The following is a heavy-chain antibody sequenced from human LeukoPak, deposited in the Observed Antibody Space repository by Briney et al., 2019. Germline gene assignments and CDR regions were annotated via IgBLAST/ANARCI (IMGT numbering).Heavy chain of an antibody. Sequence: GGSLRLSYAASGFTFSGYEMNWVRQAPGKGLEWVSYISSSGSIIYYADSVKGRFTISRDNAKNSLYLQMNSLRAEDTAVYYCARDDAGYSSGWYWVYWGQGILVTVSS. CDR2: ISSSGSII. J-gene: IGHJ4*02. D-gene: IGHD6-19*01. CDR1: GFTFSGYE. CDR3: ARDDAGYSSGWYWVY. V-gene: IGHV3-48*03.